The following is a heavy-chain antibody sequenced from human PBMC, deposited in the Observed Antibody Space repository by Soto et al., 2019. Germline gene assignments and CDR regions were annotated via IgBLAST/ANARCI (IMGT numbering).Heavy chain of an antibody. CDR1: GFTFSNYG. J-gene: IGHJ4*02. Sequence: GGSLRLSCAASGFTFSNYGLHWVRQTPGKGLEWVAVISYDGSNKYYADSVKGRFTISRDNSKNTLYLQMNSLRAEDTAVYYCTKEQSGYSGYDAFDYWGQGTLVTVSS. CDR3: TKEQSGYSGYDAFDY. CDR2: ISYDGSNK. V-gene: IGHV3-30*18. D-gene: IGHD5-12*01.